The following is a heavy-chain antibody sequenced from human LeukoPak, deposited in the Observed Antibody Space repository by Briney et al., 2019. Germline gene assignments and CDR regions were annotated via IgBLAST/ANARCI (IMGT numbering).Heavy chain of an antibody. V-gene: IGHV3-48*01. J-gene: IGHJ5*02. CDR2: ISSSSTI. CDR3: APRFGESVP. Sequence: GGSLRLSCAASGFTFSSYSMNWVRQAPGKGLEWVSYISSSSTIYYADSVKGRFTISRDNAKNSLYLQMNSLRAEDTAVYYCAPRFGESVPWGQGTLVTVSS. D-gene: IGHD3-10*02. CDR1: GFTFSSYS.